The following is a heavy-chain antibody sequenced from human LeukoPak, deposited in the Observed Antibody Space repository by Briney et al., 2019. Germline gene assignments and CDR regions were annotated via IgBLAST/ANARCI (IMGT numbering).Heavy chain of an antibody. V-gene: IGHV1-69*06. CDR2: IIPMSGTV. CDR3: AREVSGYCSGGSCSGFDY. D-gene: IGHD2-15*01. Sequence: SVKVSCKASGGTFSTFGISWVRQAPGQGLGWMGGIIPMSGTVNNAQKFQGRVTITADKSTSTAYMELSSLRSEDTAVYYCAREVSGYCSGGSCSGFDYWGQGTLVTVSS. CDR1: GGTFSTFG. J-gene: IGHJ4*02.